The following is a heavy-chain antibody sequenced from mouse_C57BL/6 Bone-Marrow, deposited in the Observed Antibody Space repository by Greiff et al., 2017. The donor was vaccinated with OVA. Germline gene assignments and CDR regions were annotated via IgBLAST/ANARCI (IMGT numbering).Heavy chain of an antibody. CDR2: IDPSDSYT. J-gene: IGHJ3*01. CDR3: ARESLYYYGSSPFAY. D-gene: IGHD1-1*01. Sequence: QVQLQQPGAELVMPGASVKLSCKASGYTFTSYWMSWVQQRPGQGLEWIGEIDPSDSYTNYNQKFKGKSTLTVDKSSSTAYMQLSSLTSEDSAVYYCARESLYYYGSSPFAYWGQGTLVTVSA. CDR1: GYTFTSYW. V-gene: IGHV1-69*01.